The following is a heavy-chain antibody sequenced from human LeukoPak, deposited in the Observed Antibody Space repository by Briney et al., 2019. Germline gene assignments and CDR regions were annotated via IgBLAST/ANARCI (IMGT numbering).Heavy chain of an antibody. CDR1: GFTFSSYA. CDR2: IGSTSSLI. D-gene: IGHD3-3*01. Sequence: GGSLRLSCAASGFTFSSYAMSWVRQAPGKGLEWVSYIGSTSSLIQYVDSVKGRFTISRDNAKNSLYLQMNSLRDEDTAVYFCVRDWYYAFDYWGQGILVTVSS. CDR3: VRDWYYAFDY. V-gene: IGHV3-48*02. J-gene: IGHJ4*02.